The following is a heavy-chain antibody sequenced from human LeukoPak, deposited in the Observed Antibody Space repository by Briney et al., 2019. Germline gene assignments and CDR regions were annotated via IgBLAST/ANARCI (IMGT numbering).Heavy chain of an antibody. D-gene: IGHD2-2*01. CDR1: GGTFSSYA. Sequence: ASVKVSCKASGGTFSSYAISWVRQAPGQRLEWMGWINAGNGNTKYSQKFQGRATITRDTSASTAYMELSSLRSEDTAVYYCARGRGAIVVVPAAMGDYWGQGTLVTVSS. J-gene: IGHJ4*02. V-gene: IGHV1-3*01. CDR2: INAGNGNT. CDR3: ARGRGAIVVVPAAMGDY.